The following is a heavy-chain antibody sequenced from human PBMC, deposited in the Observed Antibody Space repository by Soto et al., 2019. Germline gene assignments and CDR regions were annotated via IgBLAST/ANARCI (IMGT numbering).Heavy chain of an antibody. J-gene: IGHJ6*02. CDR2: IIPMFGTA. CDR3: ARQRAMPPHFYSGMDV. D-gene: IGHD2-2*01. CDR1: GGTFGSYT. V-gene: IGHV1-69*06. Sequence: QVHLVQSGAEVKKPGSSVKVSCTASGGTFGSYTVTWVRQAPGQGLEWMGVIIPMFGTASYAQKFQGRVTLTADKSTTTAHMELRSLSSDDTAVYFCARQRAMPPHFYSGMDVWGQGTTVTVSS.